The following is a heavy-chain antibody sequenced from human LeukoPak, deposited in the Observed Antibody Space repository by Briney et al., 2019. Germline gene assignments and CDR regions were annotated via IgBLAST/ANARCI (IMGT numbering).Heavy chain of an antibody. D-gene: IGHD1-14*01. J-gene: IGHJ4*02. CDR2: ITGSGDKT. V-gene: IGHV3-23*01. CDR3: ARGGNLEN. CDR1: GFTFSSDT. Sequence: GGSLRLSCAASGFTFSSDTMTWVRQAPGKGLEWVSGITGSGDKTYYADSVKGRFTISRDNAKNSLYLQMNSLRAEDTAVYYCARGGNLENWGRGTLVTVSS.